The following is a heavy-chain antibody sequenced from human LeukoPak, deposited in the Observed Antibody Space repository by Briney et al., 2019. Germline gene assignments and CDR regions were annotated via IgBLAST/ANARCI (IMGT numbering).Heavy chain of an antibody. CDR1: GFTFSDYT. CDR2: ISYDENNK. V-gene: IGHV3-30-3*01. D-gene: IGHD2-15*01. J-gene: IGHJ4*02. CDR3: ARRDGASCLDY. Sequence: VQPGRSLRLSCAASGFTFSDYTMHWVRQAPGKGLEWVAVISYDENNKFYADSVNGRFTISRDNSKNTLYLQMNSLSTDDTAVYSCARRDGASCLDYWGQGTLVTVSS.